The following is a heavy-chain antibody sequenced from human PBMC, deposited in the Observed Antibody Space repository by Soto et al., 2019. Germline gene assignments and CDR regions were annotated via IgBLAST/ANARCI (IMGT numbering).Heavy chain of an antibody. D-gene: IGHD3-10*01. V-gene: IGHV4-34*01. CDR1: GGSFSGYY. CDR2: INHSGST. CDR3: ASPRGSYYYYMDV. Sequence: SETLSLTCAVYGGSFSGYYWSWIRQPPGKGLEWIGEINHSGSTNYNPSLKSRVTISVDTSKNQFSLKLSSVTAADTAVYYCASPRGSYYYYMDVWGKGTTVTVSS. J-gene: IGHJ6*03.